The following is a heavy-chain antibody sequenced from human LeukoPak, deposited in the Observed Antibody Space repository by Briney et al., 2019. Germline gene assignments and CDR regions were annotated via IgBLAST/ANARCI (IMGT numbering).Heavy chain of an antibody. J-gene: IGHJ6*03. Sequence: SETLSHTCTVSGGSISNYYWNWIRQPPGKGLEWIGFIYSSGTTNYNPSLKSRLSFSIDTSKNQFSLKLTSMTAADTAVYYCARTSRDYYYYYYMDVWGKGTTVTVSS. V-gene: IGHV4-59*01. CDR3: ARTSRDYYYYYYMDV. CDR1: GGSISNYY. CDR2: IYSSGTT.